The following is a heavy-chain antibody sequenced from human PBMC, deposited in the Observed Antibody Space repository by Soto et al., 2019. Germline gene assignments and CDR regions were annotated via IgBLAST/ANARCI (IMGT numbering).Heavy chain of an antibody. Sequence: QVQLQESGPGLVKPSETLSLTCTVSGGSISSYYWSWIRQPPGKGLEWIGYIYNSGSTNYNPSLKSRVTIPVDTSKNQLSLNLISVTAADTAVYYCASVVAVAGFFDYWGQGTLVTVSS. CDR2: IYNSGST. D-gene: IGHD6-19*01. CDR1: GGSISSYY. J-gene: IGHJ4*02. V-gene: IGHV4-59*08. CDR3: ASVVAVAGFFDY.